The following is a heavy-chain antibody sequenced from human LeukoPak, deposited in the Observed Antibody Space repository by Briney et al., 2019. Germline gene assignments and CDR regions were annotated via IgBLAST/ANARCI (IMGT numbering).Heavy chain of an antibody. D-gene: IGHD3-10*01. CDR1: GGSISSSCYC. J-gene: IGHJ3*02. CDR2: ISYTGWS. V-gene: IGHV4-39*01. Sequence: SETLSLTCTVAGGSISSSCYCCGWLRQPPGRGLDWSGRISYTGWSYYKSSVKSRLTNSVDTTKNQICLKLSSVTAADMDVYYCARGEALTMVRGVTIMRVFDIWGQGTMVTVSP. CDR3: ARGEALTMVRGVTIMRVFDI.